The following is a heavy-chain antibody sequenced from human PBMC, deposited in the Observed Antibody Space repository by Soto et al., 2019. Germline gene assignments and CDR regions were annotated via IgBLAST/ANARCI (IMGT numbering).Heavy chain of an antibody. J-gene: IGHJ3*02. Sequence: PSETLSLTCAISGDSVSSNSAAWNWIRQSPSRGLEWLGRTYYRSKWYHDYAPSVKSRITINPDTSKNHFSLQLNSMTPEDTAVYYCARGRGVLSEAFDIWGRGTMVTVSS. D-gene: IGHD3-16*02. CDR3: ARGRGVLSEAFDI. V-gene: IGHV6-1*01. CDR2: TYYRSKWYH. CDR1: GDSVSSNSAA.